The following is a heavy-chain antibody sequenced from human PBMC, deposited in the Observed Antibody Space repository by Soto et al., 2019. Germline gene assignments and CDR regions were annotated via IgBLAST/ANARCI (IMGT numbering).Heavy chain of an antibody. CDR3: VREKCVAGLCSNWVDP. J-gene: IGHJ5*02. Sequence: QEQLVQSGGEVKRPGASVKVSCTALGYPFKIYGISWVRQAPGQGLEWLGWISGLNGNTRYAVKFKDIINLTADTATSTAYLEMSSLRPDDTAEYFWVREKCVAGLCSNWVDPWGQGTQVNVS. V-gene: IGHV1-18*01. CDR2: ISGLNGNT. D-gene: IGHD1-1*01. CDR1: GYPFKIYG.